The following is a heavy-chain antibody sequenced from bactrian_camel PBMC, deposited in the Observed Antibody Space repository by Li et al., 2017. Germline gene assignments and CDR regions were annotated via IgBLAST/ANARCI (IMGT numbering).Heavy chain of an antibody. J-gene: IGHJ6*01. CDR1: GYASSRYC. D-gene: IGHD2*01. Sequence: HVQLVESGGGSVQAGGSLRLSCTASGYASSRYCMGWFRQAPGKGLEWVSTISTYGGNTYYADTVKGRFTISKDHAQNTLYLQMNSLKPEDTAMYYCAADPLGPRCRGAYHYTVVDFRYRGQGTQVTVS. CDR2: ISTYGGNT. CDR3: AADPLGPRCRGAYHYTVVDFRY. V-gene: IGHV3-2*01.